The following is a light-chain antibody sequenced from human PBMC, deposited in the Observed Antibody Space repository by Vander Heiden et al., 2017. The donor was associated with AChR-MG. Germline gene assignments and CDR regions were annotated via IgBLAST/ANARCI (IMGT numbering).Light chain of an antibody. CDR3: QAWDSSTVV. J-gene: IGLJ2*01. V-gene: IGLV3-1*01. CDR2: HDS. Sequence: SYEPTPPPSVSAFPGQTAGVTCSGDKLGDKYACWYQQEAGQSPVLVVYHDSKRPSGIPERFSGSNSGTTATLTISGTEAMDEAYYYCQAWDSSTVVFGGGTKLTVL. CDR1: KLGDKY.